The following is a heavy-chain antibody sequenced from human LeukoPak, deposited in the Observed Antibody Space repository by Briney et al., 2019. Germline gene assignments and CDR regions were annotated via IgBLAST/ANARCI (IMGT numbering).Heavy chain of an antibody. CDR1: GFTFAIYW. CDR2: IARVGSKQ. V-gene: IGHV3-7*03. Sequence: GGSLRLSCAVSGFTFAIYWMDWVRQAPGKGLEWVANIARVGSKQYYGHSVRGRFTISRDNARNSVYLQMNSLGVEDTAVYYCARGNSNGGSQYNWFDSWGPGTLVTVSS. D-gene: IGHD3-22*01. CDR3: ARGNSNGGSQYNWFDS. J-gene: IGHJ5*01.